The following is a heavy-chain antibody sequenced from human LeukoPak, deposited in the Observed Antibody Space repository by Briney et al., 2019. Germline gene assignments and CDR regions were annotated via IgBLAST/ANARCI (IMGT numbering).Heavy chain of an antibody. Sequence: SETLSLTCTVSGGSISSYYWSWIRQPPGKGLEWIGEINHSGSTNYNPSLKSRVTISVDTSKNQFSLKLSSVTAADTAVYYCARGHYYDSSGYYDYWGQGTLVTVSS. CDR2: INHSGST. V-gene: IGHV4-34*01. D-gene: IGHD3-22*01. J-gene: IGHJ4*02. CDR1: GGSISSYY. CDR3: ARGHYYDSSGYYDY.